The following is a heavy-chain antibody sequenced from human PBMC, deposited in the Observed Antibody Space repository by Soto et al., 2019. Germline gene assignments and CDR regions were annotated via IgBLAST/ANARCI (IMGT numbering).Heavy chain of an antibody. Sequence: ASVKVSCKASGYSVTRYGISGVRQAPGQGLEWMGWISAYNGNTNYAQKLQGRVTMTTDTSTSTAYMELRSLRSDDTAVYYCARKSSGWYYGYWGQGTLVTVSS. CDR2: ISAYNGNT. CDR1: GYSVTRYG. J-gene: IGHJ4*02. CDR3: ARKSSGWYYGY. D-gene: IGHD6-19*01. V-gene: IGHV1-18*01.